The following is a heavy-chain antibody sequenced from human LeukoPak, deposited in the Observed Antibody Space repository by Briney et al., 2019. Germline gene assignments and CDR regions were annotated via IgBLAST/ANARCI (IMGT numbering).Heavy chain of an antibody. CDR2: ISSSGSTR. D-gene: IGHD3-9*01. CDR3: ARENYDILTGYRMYYFDY. CDR1: GFTFSDYY. Sequence: GGSLRLSCAASGFTFSDYYMSWIRQAPGKGLEWVSYISSSGSTRYYADSVKGRFTISRDNAKKSLYLQMNSLSAEDTAVYYCARENYDILTGYRMYYFDYWGQGTLVTVSS. J-gene: IGHJ4*02. V-gene: IGHV3-11*01.